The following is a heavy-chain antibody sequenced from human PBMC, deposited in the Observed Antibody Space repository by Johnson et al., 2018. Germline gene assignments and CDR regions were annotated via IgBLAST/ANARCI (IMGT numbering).Heavy chain of an antibody. D-gene: IGHD4-17*01. J-gene: IGHJ6*03. Sequence: VQLVESGGGLVQPGGSLKLSCAASGFTFSGSAMHWVRQASGKGLEWVGRIRTEPKNYATVYGASVKGRFTISRDDSKKMVYLQMNTLKTEDTAVYYCIRTDYGDYDYYCYMDVWGKGTTVTVSS. V-gene: IGHV3-73*01. CDR2: IRTEPKNYAT. CDR1: GFTFSGSA. CDR3: IRTDYGDYDYYCYMDV.